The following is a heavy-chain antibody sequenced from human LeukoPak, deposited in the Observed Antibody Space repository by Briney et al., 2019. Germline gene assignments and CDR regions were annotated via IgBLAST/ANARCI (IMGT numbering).Heavy chain of an antibody. CDR3: ARDWELLLDY. CDR2: ISTYNGKT. V-gene: IGHV1-18*01. D-gene: IGHD1-26*01. J-gene: IGHJ4*02. Sequence: ASVKVSCKASGYTFTSYGITWVRQAPGQGLEWMGWISTYNGKTNYAQKLQGRVTMTTDTSTSTAYMELRSLRSDDTAVYYCARDWELLLDYWGQGTLVTVSS. CDR1: GYTFTSYG.